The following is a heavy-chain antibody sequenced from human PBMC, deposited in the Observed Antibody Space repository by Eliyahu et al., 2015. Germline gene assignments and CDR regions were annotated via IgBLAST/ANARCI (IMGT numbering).Heavy chain of an antibody. D-gene: IGHD5-24*01. CDR2: IYPGDSDT. CDR1: GYSXTXYW. CDR3: ARSAQRWLQLSWYFDL. Sequence: EVQLVQSGAEVKKPGESLKISCKGSGYSXTXYWIGWXRQMPGKGLEWMGIIYPGDSDTRYSPSFQGQVTISADKSISTAYLQWSSLKASDTAMYYCARSAQRWLQLSWYFDLWGRGTLVTVSS. J-gene: IGHJ2*01. V-gene: IGHV5-51*01.